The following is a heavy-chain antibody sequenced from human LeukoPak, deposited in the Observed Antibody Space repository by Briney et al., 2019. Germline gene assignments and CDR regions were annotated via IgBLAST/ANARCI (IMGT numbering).Heavy chain of an antibody. V-gene: IGHV4-34*01. CDR1: GGSFSGYY. CDR3: ARGKGYYYGSGSYRLRTAGHAFDI. Sequence: PSETLSCTCAVYGGSFSGYYWSWIRQPPGKGLGWIGEINHSGSTNDNPSLKSRVTISVDTSKNQFSLKLSSVTAADTAVYYCARGKGYYYGSGSYRLRTAGHAFDIWGQGTMVTVSS. D-gene: IGHD3-10*01. J-gene: IGHJ3*02. CDR2: INHSGST.